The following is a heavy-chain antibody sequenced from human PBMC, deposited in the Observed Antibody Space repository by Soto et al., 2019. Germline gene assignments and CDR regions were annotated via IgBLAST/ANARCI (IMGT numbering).Heavy chain of an antibody. D-gene: IGHD6-13*01. J-gene: IGHJ4*02. Sequence: VKVSCKASGGTPSNYAISWVRQAPGQGLEWMGGIMATFGPANSAQKFQGRVRIIADKSTDTAYLELSSLRSEDTAVYYCARGGFSSSWRFDYWGQGTMVTVSS. CDR1: GGTPSNYA. V-gene: IGHV1-69*06. CDR2: IMATFGPA. CDR3: ARGGFSSSWRFDY.